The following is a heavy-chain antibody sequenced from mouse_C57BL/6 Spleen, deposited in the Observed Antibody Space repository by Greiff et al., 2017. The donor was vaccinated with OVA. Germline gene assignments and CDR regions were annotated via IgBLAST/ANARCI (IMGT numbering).Heavy chain of an antibody. CDR2: IFPGSGCT. D-gene: IGHD1-1*01. J-gene: IGHJ2*01. CDR1: GYTFTDYY. CDR3: ARPSTTVDFDY. Sequence: QVQLQQSGPELVKPGASVKISCTASGYTFTDYYINWVQQRPGQGLVWIGWIFPGSGCTYYPDTFKGKATLTVDKSSSPAYMLLSSLTSEDAAVYFCARPSTTVDFDYWGQGTTLTVSA. V-gene: IGHV1-75*01.